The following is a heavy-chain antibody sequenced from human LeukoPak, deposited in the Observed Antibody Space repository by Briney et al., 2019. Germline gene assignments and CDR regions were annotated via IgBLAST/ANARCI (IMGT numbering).Heavy chain of an antibody. CDR2: IYYSGST. CDR3: ATTRRLLWFGELLPPHWYFDL. J-gene: IGHJ2*01. Sequence: SETLSLTCTVSGGSISSGGYYWSWIRQPPGKGLEWIGYIYYSGSTNYNPSLKSRVTISVDTSKNQFSLKLSSVTAADTAVYYCATTRRLLWFGELLPPHWYFDLWGRGTLVTVSS. CDR1: GGSISSGGYY. V-gene: IGHV4-61*08. D-gene: IGHD3-10*01.